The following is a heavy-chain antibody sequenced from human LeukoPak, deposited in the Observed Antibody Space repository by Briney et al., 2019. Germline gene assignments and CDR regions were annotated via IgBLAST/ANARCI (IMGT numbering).Heavy chain of an antibody. CDR2: ISGSGGST. V-gene: IGHV3-23*01. J-gene: IGHJ4*02. Sequence: GGSLRLSCAAPGFTFSNYGMNWVRQAPGKGLEWVSGISGSGGSTYSADSVKGRFTISRDNSKNTLFLQMNSLRAEDTAVYFCARDVGGGDTFDYWGQGTLVTVSS. D-gene: IGHD2-21*02. CDR3: ARDVGGGDTFDY. CDR1: GFTFSNYG.